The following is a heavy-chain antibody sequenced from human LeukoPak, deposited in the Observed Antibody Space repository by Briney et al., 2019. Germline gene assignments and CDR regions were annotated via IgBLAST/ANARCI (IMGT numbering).Heavy chain of an antibody. CDR1: GFTFSSYS. V-gene: IGHV3-21*01. J-gene: IGHJ4*02. CDR2: ISSSSSYI. Sequence: GGSLRLSCAASGFTFSSYSMNWVRQAPGKGLEWVSSISSSSSYIYYADSVKGRFTISRDNAKNSLFLQMNSLRVEVTAVYYCARGSYGDYEYWGQGTLVTVSS. D-gene: IGHD4-17*01. CDR3: ARGSYGDYEY.